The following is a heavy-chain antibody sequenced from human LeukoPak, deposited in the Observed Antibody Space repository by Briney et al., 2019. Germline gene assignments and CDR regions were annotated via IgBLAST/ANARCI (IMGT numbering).Heavy chain of an antibody. V-gene: IGHV1-69*13. Sequence: GASVKVSCKAFGGTFTSYPISWVRQAPGQGLEWVGGISPIVGTANYAQKFQGRVTITADASTSTAYMELSRLRCEDTAVYYCARPGVVAGTEWDFQHWGQGTLVTVSS. CDR2: ISPIVGTA. D-gene: IGHD2-2*01. J-gene: IGHJ1*01. CDR1: GGTFTSYP. CDR3: ARPGVVAGTEWDFQH.